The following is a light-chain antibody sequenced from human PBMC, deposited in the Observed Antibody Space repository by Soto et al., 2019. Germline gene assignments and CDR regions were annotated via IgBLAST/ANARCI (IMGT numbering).Light chain of an antibody. V-gene: IGKV3-20*01. CDR3: QQYGFSPIS. Sequence: EVVLTQSPGTLSLSPGERVTLYCRASQTVTNDYLAWYQQKDGQAPRLLIYDASTRATGVPDRFSGSGSGPEYTLTITRLEPEDFAVYSCQQYGFSPISFGQGTRLEIK. CDR2: DAS. J-gene: IGKJ5*01. CDR1: QTVTNDY.